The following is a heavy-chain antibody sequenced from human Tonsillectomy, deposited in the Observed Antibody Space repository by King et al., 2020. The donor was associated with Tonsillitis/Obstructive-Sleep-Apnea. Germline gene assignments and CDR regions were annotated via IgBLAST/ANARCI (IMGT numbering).Heavy chain of an antibody. D-gene: IGHD2-15*01. CDR1: GYTFTGYF. CDR2: INPNSGGT. CDR3: ARGLMGVRAPSWKLPD. V-gene: IGHV1-2*02. Sequence: QWQLVQSGAEVKKPGASVKVSCKASGYTFTGYFMHCVRHAPGEGLEWRGWINPNSGGTDYAQSFQGRVTMTRDTSISTAYMELGRLRSDDTALYYFARGLMGVRAPSWKLPDWGQGTLVTVSS. J-gene: IGHJ4*02.